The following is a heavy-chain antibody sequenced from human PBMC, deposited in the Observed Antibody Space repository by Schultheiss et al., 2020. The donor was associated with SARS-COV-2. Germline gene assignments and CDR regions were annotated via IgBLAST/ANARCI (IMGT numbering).Heavy chain of an antibody. CDR2: IKQDGTEK. CDR1: GFTFSSYA. V-gene: IGHV3-7*03. D-gene: IGHD3-10*01. J-gene: IGHJ6*03. Sequence: GGSLRLSCAASGFTFSSYAMSWVRQAPGKGLEWVATIKQDGTEKYYVDSVKGRFTISRDSAKNSLYLQMNSLRAEDTAIYYCARSRGGMDVWGKGTTVTVSS. CDR3: ARSRGGMDV.